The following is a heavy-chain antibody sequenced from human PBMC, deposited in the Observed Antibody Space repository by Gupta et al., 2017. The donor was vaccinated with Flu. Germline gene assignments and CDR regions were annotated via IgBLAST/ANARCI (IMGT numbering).Heavy chain of an antibody. CDR3: TTDLEWLEPDDAFGV. V-gene: IGHV3-15*07. D-gene: IGHD6-19*01. J-gene: IGHJ3*01. Sequence: EGQLVESGGDSVKPGGSLRLSCSASGFHFRDMWMNWVRQAPGRGLEWVGRVKSLGDGGTTDYAAPLKGRFSISRDDSKKMLYLQINGLKYEDTGVYYCTTDLEWLEPDDAFGVWGQGTLVTVSS. CDR2: VKSLGDGGTT. CDR1: GFHFRDMW.